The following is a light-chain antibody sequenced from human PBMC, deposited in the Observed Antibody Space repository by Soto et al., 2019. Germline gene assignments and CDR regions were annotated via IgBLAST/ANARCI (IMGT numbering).Light chain of an antibody. J-gene: IGKJ1*01. CDR1: QGISNY. CDR3: QKYNSAPWT. Sequence: DIQMTQSPSSLSASVGDRVTITCRASQGISNYLPWYQQKQWKVPKLLIYAASTLQSAVPSPFSGSGSGTEFTLTICSLQAEDVATYYCQKYNSAPWTFGQRTQVEI. V-gene: IGKV1-27*01. CDR2: AAS.